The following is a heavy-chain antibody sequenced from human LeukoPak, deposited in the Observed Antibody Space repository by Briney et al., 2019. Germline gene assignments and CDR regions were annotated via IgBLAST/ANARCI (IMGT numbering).Heavy chain of an antibody. CDR3: ARTFGNTYGDY. J-gene: IGHJ4*01. CDR2: INVDGSTT. Sequence: GGSLRLSCAASGFTFSTYWMHWVHQAPGKGLVWVSRINVDGSTTTYADFVKGRFTISRDNAKNTLYLQMNSLRGEDTAVYYCARTFGNTYGDYWGHGTLVTVSS. D-gene: IGHD5-18*01. CDR1: GFTFSTYW. V-gene: IGHV3-74*01.